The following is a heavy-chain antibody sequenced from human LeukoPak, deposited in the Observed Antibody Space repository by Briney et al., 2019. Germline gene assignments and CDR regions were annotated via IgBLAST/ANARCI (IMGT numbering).Heavy chain of an antibody. CDR1: GYSFTCYG. CDR2: ISAYDGET. J-gene: IGHJ4*02. Sequence: ASVKVSCKASGYSFTCYGISWAREAPGRGLEWVGYISAYDGETRYAQKFQGRVTLTTNTSTGTVYMEMRRLRSDDTAVYYCARGGKNYFDFWGQGTLVTVSS. CDR3: ARGGKNYFDF. V-gene: IGHV1-18*01. D-gene: IGHD1-26*01.